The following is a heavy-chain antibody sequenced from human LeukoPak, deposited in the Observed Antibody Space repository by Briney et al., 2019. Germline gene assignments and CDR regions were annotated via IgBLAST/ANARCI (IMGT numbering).Heavy chain of an antibody. CDR2: INPNSGGT. Sequence: EASVKVSCKASGYTFTGCYMHWVRQAPGQGLEWMGWINPNSGGTNYAQKFQGRVTMTRDTSISTAYMELSRLRSDDTAVYYCARRSLRSFVFDYWGQGTLVTVSS. J-gene: IGHJ4*02. V-gene: IGHV1-2*02. D-gene: IGHD1-26*01. CDR1: GYTFTGCY. CDR3: ARRSLRSFVFDY.